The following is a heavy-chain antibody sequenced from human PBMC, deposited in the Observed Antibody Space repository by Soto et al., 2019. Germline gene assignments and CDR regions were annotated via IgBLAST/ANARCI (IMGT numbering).Heavy chain of an antibody. J-gene: IGHJ4*02. Sequence: ASVKVSCKASGGPSNKYTISWVRQAPGQGLEWMGRTIPIFDITNYAQKFQGRVTITADKSTSTVYMDLSSLRSEDTAVYYCARAKLHGSGSYLLRIGYYFDYWGQGTLVTVSS. CDR1: GGPSNKYT. V-gene: IGHV1-69*02. D-gene: IGHD3-10*01. CDR2: TIPIFDIT. CDR3: ARAKLHGSGSYLLRIGYYFDY.